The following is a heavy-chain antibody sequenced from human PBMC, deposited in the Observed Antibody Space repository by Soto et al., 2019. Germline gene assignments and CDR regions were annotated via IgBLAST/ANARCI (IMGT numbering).Heavy chain of an antibody. Sequence: EVQLVESGGGLVQPGGSLRLSCAASGFTFSRYSMNWVRQAPGKGLEWVSYISSSSNSIYYADSVKGRFTISRDNAKNSVNWKLKTRSAGDRVVYWLATPVGWSTPSCTRWGRGTLVPVSS. J-gene: IGHJ4*02. CDR3: ATPVGWSTPSCTR. CDR2: ISSSSNSI. D-gene: IGHD2-2*01. V-gene: IGHV3-48*01. CDR1: GFTFSRYS.